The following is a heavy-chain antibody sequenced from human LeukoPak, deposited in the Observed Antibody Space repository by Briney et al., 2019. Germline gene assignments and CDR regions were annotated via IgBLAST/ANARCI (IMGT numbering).Heavy chain of an antibody. CDR3: ARDRGGSGFYYFDY. CDR1: GFTFSIYA. Sequence: GGSLRLSCAASGFTFSIYAMHWVHQAPGKGLEWVAGISYNGSNEYYSDSVKGRFTITRDNSKNTVFLQMNSLRAEDTGVYHCARDRGGSGFYYFDYWGQGTLVTVSS. CDR2: ISYNGSNE. J-gene: IGHJ4*02. V-gene: IGHV3-30-3*01. D-gene: IGHD2-15*01.